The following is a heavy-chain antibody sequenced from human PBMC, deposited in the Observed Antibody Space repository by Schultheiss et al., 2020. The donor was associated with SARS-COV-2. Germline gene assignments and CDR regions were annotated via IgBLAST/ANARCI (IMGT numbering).Heavy chain of an antibody. J-gene: IGHJ6*02. CDR3: AREPSWRYYYYGMDV. CDR2: IYYSGST. Sequence: SQTLSLTCTVSGGSISSYYWSWIRQPPGKGLEWIGYIYYSGSTNYNPSLKSRVTISVDTSKNQFSLQLNSVTPEDTAVYYCAREPSWRYYYYGMDVWGQGTTVTVSS. CDR1: GGSISSYY. V-gene: IGHV4-59*12.